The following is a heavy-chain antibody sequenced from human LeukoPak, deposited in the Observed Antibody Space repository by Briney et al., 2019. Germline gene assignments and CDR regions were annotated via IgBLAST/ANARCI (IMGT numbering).Heavy chain of an antibody. J-gene: IGHJ4*02. CDR1: RFTFSSYA. V-gene: IGHV3-23*01. Sequence: GGTLRLSCAASRFTFSSYAMSWVPQPPGEGLEWVSAISGSGGCSYYVCSVTGRFTISRDNSMNTQYLQMNSLRAEDTAVYYCARDIDGSCFSSLHCWGQGTLVSVSS. CDR3: ARDIDGSCFSSLHC. D-gene: IGHD2-15*01. CDR2: ISGSGGCS.